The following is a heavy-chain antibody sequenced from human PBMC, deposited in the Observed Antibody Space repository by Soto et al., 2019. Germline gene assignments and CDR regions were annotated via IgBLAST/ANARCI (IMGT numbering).Heavy chain of an antibody. CDR3: ARSSGAPLSMNFDY. V-gene: IGHV3-13*01. CDR2: IGTAGDT. J-gene: IGHJ4*02. D-gene: IGHD2-15*01. Sequence: GGSLRLSCAASGFTFSSYDMHWVRQAPGKGLEWVSAIGTAGDTYYPGSVKGRFTISRENAKNSLYLQMNSLRAGDTAVYYCARSSGAPLSMNFDYWGQGTLVTVSS. CDR1: GFTFSSYD.